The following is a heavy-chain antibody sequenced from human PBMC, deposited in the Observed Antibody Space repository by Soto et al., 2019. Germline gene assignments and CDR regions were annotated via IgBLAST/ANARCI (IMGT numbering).Heavy chain of an antibody. D-gene: IGHD2-21*02. CDR2: IYYSGST. CDR1: GGSISNYY. J-gene: IGHJ3*01. CDR3: ARWGAVVTNIPNAFDF. V-gene: IGHV4-59*01. Sequence: PSETLSLTCTASGGSISNYYWSWIRQPPWKGLEWIGYIYYSGSTKYNPSLKSRVTISGDTSKNQFSLKLSSVTAADTAVYYCARWGAVVTNIPNAFDFWGQGTMVTVSS.